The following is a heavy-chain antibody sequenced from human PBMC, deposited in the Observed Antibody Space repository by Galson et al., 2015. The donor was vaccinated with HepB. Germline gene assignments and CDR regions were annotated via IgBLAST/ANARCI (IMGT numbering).Heavy chain of an antibody. J-gene: IGHJ4*02. D-gene: IGHD2-15*01. Sequence: SVKVSCKASGYTFTSYGISWVRQAPGQGLEWMGWISAYNGNTNYAQKLQGRVTMTTDTSTSTAYMELRSLRSDDTAVYYCARDVGYCSGGSCYDFDYWGQGTLVTVSS. CDR3: ARDVGYCSGGSCYDFDY. CDR1: GYTFTSYG. V-gene: IGHV1-18*01. CDR2: ISAYNGNT.